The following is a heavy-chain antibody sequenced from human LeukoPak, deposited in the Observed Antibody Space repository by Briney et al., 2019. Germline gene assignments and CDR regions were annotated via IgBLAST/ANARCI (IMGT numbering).Heavy chain of an antibody. CDR2: IYYSGST. CDR1: GGSISSYY. Sequence: SETLSLTCTVSGGSISSYYWSWIRQPPGKGLEWIGYIYYSGSTNYNPSLKSRVTISVDTSKNQFSLKLSSVTAADTAVYYCARQGPGHNDAFDIWGQGTMVTVSS. CDR3: ARQGPGHNDAFDI. J-gene: IGHJ3*02. V-gene: IGHV4-59*01. D-gene: IGHD1-14*01.